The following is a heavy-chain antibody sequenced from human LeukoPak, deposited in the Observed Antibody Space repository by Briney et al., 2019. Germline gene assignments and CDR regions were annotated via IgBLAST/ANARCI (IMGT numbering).Heavy chain of an antibody. J-gene: IGHJ4*02. D-gene: IGHD6-13*01. CDR3: AKDKAIAAAGYFDY. CDR2: ISGSGGST. V-gene: IGHV3-23*01. CDR1: GFTFSSYA. Sequence: PGGSLRLSCAASGFTFSSYAMSWVRLAPGKGLEWVSAISGSGGSTYYADSVKGRFTISRDNSKSTLYLQMNSLRAEDTAVYYCAKDKAIAAAGYFDYWGQGTLVTVSS.